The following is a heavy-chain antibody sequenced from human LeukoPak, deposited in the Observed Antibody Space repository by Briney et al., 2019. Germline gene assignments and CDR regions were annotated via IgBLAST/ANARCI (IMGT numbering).Heavy chain of an antibody. J-gene: IGHJ4*02. CDR1: GFTFSSVW. Sequence: GSLRLPCAASGFTFSSVWVSWVRQAPGKGLEWVGRIKSKAAGGTTDYAAPVKGRFTISRDDSKNTLYLQMNSLKTEDTAIYYCTTGPDPTFDYWGRGTLVTVSS. V-gene: IGHV3-15*01. CDR3: TTGPDPTFDY. CDR2: IKSKAAGGTT.